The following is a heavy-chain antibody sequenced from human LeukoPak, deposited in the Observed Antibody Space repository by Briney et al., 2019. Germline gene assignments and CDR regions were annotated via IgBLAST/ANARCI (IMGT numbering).Heavy chain of an antibody. Sequence: ASVKVSCKVSGYTLTELSMHWVRQAPGKGLEWMGGFDPEDGETIYAQKFQGRVTMTEDTSTDTAYMELSSLRSEDTAEYYCATGSAYYYDSSGYRNWGQGTLVTVSS. CDR2: FDPEDGET. D-gene: IGHD3-22*01. CDR1: GYTLTELS. CDR3: ATGSAYYYDSSGYRN. J-gene: IGHJ4*02. V-gene: IGHV1-24*01.